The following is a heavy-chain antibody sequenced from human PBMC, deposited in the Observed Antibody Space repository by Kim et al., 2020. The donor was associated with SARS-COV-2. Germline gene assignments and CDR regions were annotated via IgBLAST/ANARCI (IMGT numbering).Heavy chain of an antibody. J-gene: IGHJ4*02. CDR3: ARQPLQGYFDY. Sequence: TYYNPSLKSRVTRSVDTSKNQFSLKLSSVTAADTAVYYCARQPLQGYFDYWGQGTLVTVSS. D-gene: IGHD2-21*02. V-gene: IGHV4-39*01. CDR2: T.